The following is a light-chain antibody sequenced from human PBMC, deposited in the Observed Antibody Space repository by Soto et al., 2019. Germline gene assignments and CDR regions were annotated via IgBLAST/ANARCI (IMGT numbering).Light chain of an antibody. Sequence: QSALTQPASMSGSPGQSITISCTGTSSDVGGYNNVSWYQQHPGKAPTLMIYDVGNRPSGVSNRFSGSKSGNTASLTISGLHAEDEADYYCSSYTSSNTLVFGGGTKLTVL. CDR3: SSYTSSNTLV. J-gene: IGLJ2*01. CDR2: DVG. CDR1: SSDVGGYNN. V-gene: IGLV2-14*01.